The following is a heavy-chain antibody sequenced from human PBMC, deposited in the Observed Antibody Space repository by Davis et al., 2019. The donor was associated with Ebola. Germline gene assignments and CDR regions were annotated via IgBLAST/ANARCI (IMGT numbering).Heavy chain of an antibody. CDR1: GFTFNKFW. Sequence: GESLKISCVVSGFTFNKFWMTWVRQAPGKGLEWVANINVNGSDKNFVDSVKGRFSIFRDNAKNSLYLQMNSMRAEDTAVYYCAREPNSCDLWGQGTLVTVSS. CDR2: INVNGSDK. J-gene: IGHJ4*02. CDR3: AREPNSCDL. V-gene: IGHV3-7*03.